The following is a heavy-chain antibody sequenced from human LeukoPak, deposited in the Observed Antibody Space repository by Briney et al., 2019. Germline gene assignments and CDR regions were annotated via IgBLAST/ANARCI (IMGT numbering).Heavy chain of an antibody. Sequence: PRASVKVSCKASGYTFTSYGISWVRQAPGQGLEWMGWISAYNGNTNYAQKLQGRVTMTTDTSTSTAYMELRSLRSDDTAVYYCASSYYDSSGYYYGFLPASNWGQGTLVTVSS. D-gene: IGHD3-22*01. CDR3: ASSYYDSSGYYYGFLPASN. J-gene: IGHJ4*02. V-gene: IGHV1-18*01. CDR1: GYTFTSYG. CDR2: ISAYNGNT.